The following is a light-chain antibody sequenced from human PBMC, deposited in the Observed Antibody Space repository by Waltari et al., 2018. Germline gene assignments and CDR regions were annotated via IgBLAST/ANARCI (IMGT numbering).Light chain of an antibody. CDR2: DVS. CDR3: NSYAGSSSWV. CDR1: SSDVGFYNY. V-gene: IGLV2-14*01. Sequence: QSALTQPASVSGSPGQSITISCTGTSSDVGFYNYVSWYQQHPGKAPKLIIYDVSNRPSEVSDRFSGSKSGNTASLTISGLQAEDESDYYCNSYAGSSSWVFGGGTKLTVL. J-gene: IGLJ3*02.